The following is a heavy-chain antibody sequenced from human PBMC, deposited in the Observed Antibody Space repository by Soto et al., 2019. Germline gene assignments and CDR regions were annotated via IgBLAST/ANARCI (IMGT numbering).Heavy chain of an antibody. Sequence: PGGSLRLGCEASGFRFSSYSMHLVRQSPGKGLEWVSSIGRRSDIYYADSVKGRFTISRDNAKNSVSLQMNSLRDEDTAVYYCAREETAWTLAYGMDVRGQGTTVTLFS. CDR2: IGRRSDI. V-gene: IGHV3-21*01. J-gene: IGHJ6*02. D-gene: IGHD2-21*02. CDR3: AREETAWTLAYGMDV. CDR1: GFRFSSYS.